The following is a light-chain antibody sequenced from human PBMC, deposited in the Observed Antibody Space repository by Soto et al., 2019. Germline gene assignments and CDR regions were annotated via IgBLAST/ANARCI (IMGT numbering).Light chain of an antibody. J-gene: IGLJ2*01. Sequence: QSALTQPASVSGSPGQSITISCTGTSSDVGSYNLVSWYQHHPGKAPKLRIYEGSKRPSGVSNRFSGSKSGNTASLTISGLQAEDEADYYCCSYAGSSSHVVFGGGTKLTVL. CDR1: SSDVGSYNL. CDR3: CSYAGSSSHVV. CDR2: EGS. V-gene: IGLV2-23*01.